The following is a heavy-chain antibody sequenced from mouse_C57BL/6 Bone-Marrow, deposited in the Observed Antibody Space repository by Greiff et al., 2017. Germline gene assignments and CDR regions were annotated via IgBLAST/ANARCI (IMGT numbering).Heavy chain of an antibody. J-gene: IGHJ3*01. V-gene: IGHV2-6*01. CDR1: GFSLTSYG. CDR2: IWGVGSS. Sequence: QVQLQQSGPGLVAPSQSLSITCTVSGFSLTSYGVDWVRQSPGRGLEWLGVIWGVGSSNYNSALKSSLSISKDNSKSQVFLNMNSLQTDDTAMYSCARRGNYFAGFAYWGQGTLVTVSA. D-gene: IGHD2-1*01. CDR3: ARRGNYFAGFAY.